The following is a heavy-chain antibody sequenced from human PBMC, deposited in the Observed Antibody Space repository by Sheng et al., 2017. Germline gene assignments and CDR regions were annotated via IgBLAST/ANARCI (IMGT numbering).Heavy chain of an antibody. D-gene: IGHD2-15*01. CDR1: GGSISSSSYY. CDR2: IYYSGSH. CDR3: ARRGRIFPAAEEDVDV. V-gene: IGHV4-39*01. J-gene: IGHJ6*04. Sequence: QLQLQESGPGLVKPSETLSLTCTVSGGSISSSSYYWGWIRQPPGKGLEWIGSIYYSGSHLLNPSLKSRVTISVDTSKNQFSLKLSSVTATDTAVYYCARRGRIFPAAEEDVDVWGKGTTVTVSS.